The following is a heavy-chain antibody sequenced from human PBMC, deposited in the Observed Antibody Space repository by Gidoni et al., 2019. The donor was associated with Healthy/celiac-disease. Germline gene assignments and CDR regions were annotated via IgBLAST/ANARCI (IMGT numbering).Heavy chain of an antibody. CDR2: INPNSGGT. Sequence: VQLVQPGAEVQTPAASVKASCKASGYTFTGYSMHWVRQAPGQGLVWMGWINPNSGGTNYAQKFQGRVTMTRDTSISTAYMELSRLRSDDTAVYYCARFDSSGYLLDYWGQGTLVTVSS. D-gene: IGHD3-22*01. J-gene: IGHJ4*02. CDR3: ARFDSSGYLLDY. CDR1: GYTFTGYS. V-gene: IGHV1-2*02.